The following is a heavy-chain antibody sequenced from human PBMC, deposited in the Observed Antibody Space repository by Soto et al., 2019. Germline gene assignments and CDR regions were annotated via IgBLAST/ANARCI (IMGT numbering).Heavy chain of an antibody. V-gene: IGHV4-34*01. Sequence: SETLSLTCAVYGGSFSGYYWSWIRQPPGKGLEWIGEINHSGSTNYNPSLKSRVTISVDTSKNQFSLKLSSVTAADTAVYYCARDRLWGCSSTSCRNRFDYWGQGTLVTVSS. CDR2: INHSGST. CDR1: GGSFSGYY. D-gene: IGHD2-2*01. J-gene: IGHJ4*02. CDR3: ARDRLWGCSSTSCRNRFDY.